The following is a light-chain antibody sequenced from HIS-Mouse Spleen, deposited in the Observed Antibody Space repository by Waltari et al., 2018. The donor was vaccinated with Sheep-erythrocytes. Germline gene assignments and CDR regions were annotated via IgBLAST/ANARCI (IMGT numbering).Light chain of an antibody. Sequence: QSALTQPASVSGSPGQAITIHCTGPSSAVGGYNLFSWYQQHPGKAPKLMIYEGSKRPSGVSNRFSGSKSGNTASLTISGLQAEDEADYYCCSYAGSSTPWVFGGGTKLTVL. CDR2: EGS. CDR3: CSYAGSSTPWV. CDR1: SSAVGGYNL. J-gene: IGLJ3*02. V-gene: IGLV2-23*01.